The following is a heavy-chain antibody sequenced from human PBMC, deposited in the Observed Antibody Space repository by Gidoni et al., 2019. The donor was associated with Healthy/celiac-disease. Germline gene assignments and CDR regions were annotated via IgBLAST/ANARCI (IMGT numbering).Heavy chain of an antibody. CDR2: ISSSSSTI. J-gene: IGHJ4*02. D-gene: IGHD5-18*01. V-gene: IGHV3-48*01. CDR3: AKGIPFDY. CDR1: GFTFSSYS. Sequence: EVQLVESGGGLVQPAWSLRISCAASGFTFSSYSMNWVRQAPGKGLEWVSYISSSSSTIYYADSVKGRFTISRDNAKNSLDLQMNSLRAEDTAVYYCAKGIPFDYWGQGTLVTVSS.